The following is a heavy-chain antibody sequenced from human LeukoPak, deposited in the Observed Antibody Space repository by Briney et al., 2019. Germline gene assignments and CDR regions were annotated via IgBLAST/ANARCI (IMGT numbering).Heavy chain of an antibody. CDR3: ARDTVTTVSYWFDP. CDR2: INWNGGST. J-gene: IGHJ5*02. CDR1: GFTFDDYG. D-gene: IGHD4-17*01. V-gene: IGHV3-20*04. Sequence: PGGSLRLSCAASGFTFDDYGMSWVRQAPGKGLEWVSGINWNGGSTGYADSVKGRFTISRDNAKNSLYLQMNSLRAEDTAVYYCARDTVTTVSYWFDPWGQGTLVTVSS.